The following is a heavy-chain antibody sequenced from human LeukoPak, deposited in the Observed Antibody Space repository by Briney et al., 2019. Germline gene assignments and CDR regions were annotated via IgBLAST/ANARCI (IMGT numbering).Heavy chain of an antibody. CDR1: GGSISSSY. J-gene: IGHJ4*02. CDR3: ARDREGAITGFDY. Sequence: SETLSLTCTVSGGSISSSYWSWIRQSPGKGLEWIGYFYDTVSTKYNPSLKRRVSISTDTSKNQLSLKLSSVTAADTAVYYCARDREGAITGFDYWGQGTLVTVSS. V-gene: IGHV4-59*01. D-gene: IGHD1-26*01. CDR2: FYDTVST.